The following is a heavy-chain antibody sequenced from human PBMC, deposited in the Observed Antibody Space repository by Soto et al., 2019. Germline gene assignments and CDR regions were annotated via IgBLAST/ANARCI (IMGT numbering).Heavy chain of an antibody. Sequence: PGGSLRLSCVASGFTFSTNDMTWVRQAPGKGLEWVSTIDGTSTFSNYAASVEGRFTISRDNSRNTVYLQMNSLRADDTAVYFFAKNSGWFTAWAQGTLVTV. J-gene: IGHJ5*02. CDR3: AKNSGWFTA. D-gene: IGHD6-19*01. CDR2: IDGTSTFS. CDR1: GFTFSTND. V-gene: IGHV3-23*05.